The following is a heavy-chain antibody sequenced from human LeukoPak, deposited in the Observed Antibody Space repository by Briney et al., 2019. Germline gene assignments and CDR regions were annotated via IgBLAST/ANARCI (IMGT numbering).Heavy chain of an antibody. Sequence: PGGSLRLSCAASGFTFSSYTMNWVRQAPGKGLEWVGHIKKKTDGGTTDYAAPVKGRFTISRDDSKDTLYLQLNSLKTEDTAVYYCTTVQQWLAQALGYWGRGTLVTVSS. V-gene: IGHV3-15*01. J-gene: IGHJ4*02. CDR2: IKKKTDGGTT. D-gene: IGHD6-19*01. CDR3: TTVQQWLAQALGY. CDR1: GFTFSSYT.